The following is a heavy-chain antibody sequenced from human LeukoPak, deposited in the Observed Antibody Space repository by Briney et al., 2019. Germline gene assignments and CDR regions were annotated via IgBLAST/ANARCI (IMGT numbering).Heavy chain of an antibody. Sequence: GGXLRLSCAASGFTFSSYSMNWVRQAPGKGLEWVSSISSSSSYIYYADSVKGRFTISRDNAKNSLYLQMNSLRAEDTAVYYCVSLGTVAGLYFDYWGQGTLVTVSS. CDR2: ISSSSSYI. CDR3: VSLGTVAGLYFDY. D-gene: IGHD6-19*01. CDR1: GFTFSSYS. V-gene: IGHV3-21*01. J-gene: IGHJ4*02.